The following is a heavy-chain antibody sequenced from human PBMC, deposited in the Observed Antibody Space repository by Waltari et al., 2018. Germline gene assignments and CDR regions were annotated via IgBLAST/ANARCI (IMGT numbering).Heavy chain of an antibody. CDR1: GFTFSSYS. Sequence: EVQLVESGGGLVQPGGSMRSSCAASGFTFSSYSMNWVRQAPGKGLEWVSYISSSSSTIYYADSVKGRFTISRDNAKNSLYLQMNSLRAEDTAVYYCARDSIAAAGTDVDYWGQGTLVTVSS. CDR2: ISSSSSTI. J-gene: IGHJ4*02. V-gene: IGHV3-48*04. CDR3: ARDSIAAAGTDVDY. D-gene: IGHD6-13*01.